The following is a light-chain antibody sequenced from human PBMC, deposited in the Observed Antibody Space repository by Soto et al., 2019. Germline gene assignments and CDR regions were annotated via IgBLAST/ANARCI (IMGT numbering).Light chain of an antibody. CDR3: HQIYITPRM. Sequence: DIQMTQSPSSLSASVGDRVTITCRASQSISSYLDWYQQKPGKAPKLLIYAASTLQSGAPSRFSGIGPGTDFTLTITSWQPEDFATYNGHQIYITPRMFGRGTRWDI. J-gene: IGKJ1*01. V-gene: IGKV1-39*01. CDR1: QSISSY. CDR2: AAS.